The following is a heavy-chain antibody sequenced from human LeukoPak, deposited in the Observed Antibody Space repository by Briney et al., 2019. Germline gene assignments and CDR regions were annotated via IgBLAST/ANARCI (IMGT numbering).Heavy chain of an antibody. Sequence: SETLSLTCTVSGGSISSSSYYWGWIRQPPGKGLEWIGSIYYSGSTYYNPSLKSRVTISVDTSKNQFSLKLSSVTAADTAVYYCASRSDSSGYYYVFDYWGQGTLVTVSS. D-gene: IGHD3-22*01. CDR2: IYYSGST. V-gene: IGHV4-39*01. CDR1: GGSISSSSYY. J-gene: IGHJ4*02. CDR3: ASRSDSSGYYYVFDY.